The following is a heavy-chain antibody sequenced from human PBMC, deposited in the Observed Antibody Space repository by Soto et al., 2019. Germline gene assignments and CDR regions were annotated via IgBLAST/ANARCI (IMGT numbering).Heavy chain of an antibody. CDR1: GYSFTHYW. CDR2: IYPGDSDI. CDR3: ARLPGVTTVDF. J-gene: IGHJ4*02. V-gene: IGHV5-51*01. Sequence: GESLKISCKASGYSFTHYWIGWVRQTPGKGLEWIGIIYPGDSDITYSPSFQGQVTLSADESITTAYLQWSSLKTSDTAIYYCARLPGVTTVDFWGLGTLVTVSS. D-gene: IGHD2-21*02.